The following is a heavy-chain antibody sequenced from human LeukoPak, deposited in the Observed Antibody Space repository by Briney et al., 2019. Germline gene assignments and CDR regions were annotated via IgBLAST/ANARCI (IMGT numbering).Heavy chain of an antibody. J-gene: IGHJ6*02. CDR2: LGSAGDK. CDR3: ARAKRETSTRPWTSGMDV. Sequence: PGGSLRLSCAASGFTLSDYDIHWVRQPIGKGLDWVSGLGSAGDKYHAGSEWGRFTISREDAENSVYLQMNGLRPEDTAIYYCARAKRETSTRPWTSGMDVWGQGTRVTVSS. V-gene: IGHV3-13*01. CDR1: GFTLSDYD. D-gene: IGHD3/OR15-3a*01.